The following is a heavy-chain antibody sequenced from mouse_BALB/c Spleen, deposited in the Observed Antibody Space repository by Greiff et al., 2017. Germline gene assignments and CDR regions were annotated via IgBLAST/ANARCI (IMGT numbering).Heavy chain of an antibody. Sequence: VQLQQSGAELVKPGASVKLSCTASGFNIKDTYMHWVKQRPEQGLEWIGRIDPANGNTKYDPKFQGKATITADTSSNTAYLQLSSLTSEDTAVYYCARFDYYGSSLFAYWGQGTLVTVSA. CDR3: ARFDYYGSSLFAY. CDR1: GFNIKDTY. CDR2: IDPANGNT. D-gene: IGHD1-1*01. J-gene: IGHJ3*01. V-gene: IGHV14-3*02.